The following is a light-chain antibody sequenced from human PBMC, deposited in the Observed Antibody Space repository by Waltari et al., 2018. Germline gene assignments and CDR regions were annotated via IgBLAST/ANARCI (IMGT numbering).Light chain of an antibody. V-gene: IGKV1-5*03. Sequence: TCRASQSVSSWLAWYQQKPGKAPKRLIYKASSLESGVPSRFSGSGSGTEFTLTISSLQPDDFATYYCQQYNSYLFTFGPGTKVDIK. CDR1: QSVSSW. CDR3: QQYNSYLFT. CDR2: KAS. J-gene: IGKJ3*01.